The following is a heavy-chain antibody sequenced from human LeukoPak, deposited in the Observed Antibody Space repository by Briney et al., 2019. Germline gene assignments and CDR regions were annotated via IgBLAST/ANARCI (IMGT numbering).Heavy chain of an antibody. CDR3: ARGFPGYYDSSGYL. Sequence: GGSLRLSCAASGFTFSSYAMSWVRQAPGKGLEWVSAISGSGGSTYYADSVKGRFTISRDNSKNTLYLQMNSLRAEDTAVYYCARGFPGYYDSSGYLWGQGTLVTVSS. J-gene: IGHJ4*02. V-gene: IGHV3-23*01. CDR1: GFTFSSYA. CDR2: ISGSGGST. D-gene: IGHD3-22*01.